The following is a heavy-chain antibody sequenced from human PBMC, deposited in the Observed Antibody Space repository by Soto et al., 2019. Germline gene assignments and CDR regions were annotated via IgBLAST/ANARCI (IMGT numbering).Heavy chain of an antibody. CDR2: VKDGGHT. D-gene: IGHD5-12*01. CDR3: ARCQEGVVATH. V-gene: IGHV4-34*01. Sequence: QVQLQQWGAGLLKPSETLSLNCAVTGGSLSGYYWSWIRQPPGKGLEWIGEVKDGGHTNYSPSLRGQVPITSDTPNTQFSLRLNTVAAADTGVYYCARCQEGVVATHWDQGSLVTVSS. J-gene: IGHJ4*02. CDR1: GGSLSGYY.